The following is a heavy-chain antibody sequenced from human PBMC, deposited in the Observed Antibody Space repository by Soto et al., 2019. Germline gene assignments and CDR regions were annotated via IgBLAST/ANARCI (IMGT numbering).Heavy chain of an antibody. V-gene: IGHV3-33*01. Sequence: GGSLRLSCAASGFTFSSYGMHWVRQAPGKGLEWVAVIWYDGSNKYYADSVKGRFTISRDNSKNTLYLQMNSLRAEDTAVYYCARSKLDILTGYYWTFDYWGQGTLVTVSS. CDR2: IWYDGSNK. CDR3: ARSKLDILTGYYWTFDY. CDR1: GFTFSSYG. J-gene: IGHJ4*02. D-gene: IGHD3-9*01.